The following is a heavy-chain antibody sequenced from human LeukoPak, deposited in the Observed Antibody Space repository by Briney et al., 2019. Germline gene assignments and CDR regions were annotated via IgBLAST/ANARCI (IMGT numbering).Heavy chain of an antibody. CDR3: SRGGGTTVTTANFDL. CDR2: IKQDGSEK. J-gene: IGHJ2*01. V-gene: IGHV3-7*01. D-gene: IGHD4-17*01. CDR1: GFTLSDYY. Sequence: GSLRLSCAASGFTLSDYYMSWVRQATGKGLEWVANIKQDGSEKYYVDSVKGRFTISRDNAKNSLYLQMNSLRAEVTAVYYCSRGGGTTVTTANFDLWGRGTLVTVSS.